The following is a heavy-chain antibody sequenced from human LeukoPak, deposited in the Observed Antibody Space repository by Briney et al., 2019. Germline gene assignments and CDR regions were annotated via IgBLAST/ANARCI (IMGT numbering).Heavy chain of an antibody. CDR3: AKISLEDEDTTRVRWFDY. D-gene: IGHD5-18*01. J-gene: IGHJ4*02. CDR2: ISGGGGSS. CDR1: GFTCSNYA. Sequence: GGSLRLSCAASGFTCSNYAMSWVRQAPGKGLEWVSDISGGGGSSYYTGSVKDRFTISRDNSNNTLYLQMTSLRAEDTAVYYCAKISLEDEDTTRVRWFDYWGQGTLVTVSS. V-gene: IGHV3-23*01.